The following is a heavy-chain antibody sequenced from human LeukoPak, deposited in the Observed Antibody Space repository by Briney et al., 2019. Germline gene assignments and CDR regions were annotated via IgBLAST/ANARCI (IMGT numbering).Heavy chain of an antibody. Sequence: GGSLRLSCAASGFPFSSYAMTWVRQAPGKGLEWVSYITSSGSTIYYADSVKGRFTISRDNAKDSLYLQMNSLRAEDTALYYCAREMAFYDILTGDSNYYSMDVWGRGTTVTVSS. CDR1: GFPFSSYA. J-gene: IGHJ6*03. D-gene: IGHD3-9*01. CDR3: AREMAFYDILTGDSNYYSMDV. V-gene: IGHV3-48*04. CDR2: ITSSGSTI.